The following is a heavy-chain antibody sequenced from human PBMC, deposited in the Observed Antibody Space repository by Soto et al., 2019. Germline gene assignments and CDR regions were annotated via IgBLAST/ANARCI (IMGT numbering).Heavy chain of an antibody. J-gene: IGHJ4*02. Sequence: PSETLSLTCTVSGGSISSSSYYWGWIRQPPGKGLEWIGTIYYSGGTYYNPSLKSRVTISVDTSKNQFSLKLSSVTAADTAVYYCARHRRGSYRYDFDYWGQGTLVTVSS. D-gene: IGHD3-16*02. CDR1: GGSISSSSYY. CDR3: ARHRRGSYRYDFDY. V-gene: IGHV4-39*01. CDR2: IYYSGGT.